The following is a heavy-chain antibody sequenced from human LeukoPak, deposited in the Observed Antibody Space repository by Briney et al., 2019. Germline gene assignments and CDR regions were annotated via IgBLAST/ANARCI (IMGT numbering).Heavy chain of an antibody. D-gene: IGHD2-2*03. CDR1: GGSISSGDYY. CDR3: ARAVGYCSSTSCYVRKSAYYFDY. V-gene: IGHV4-30-4*01. J-gene: IGHJ4*02. Sequence: SQTLSLTCTVSGGSISSGDYYWSWIRQPPGKGLEWIGYIYYSGSTYYNPSLKSRVTISVDTSKNQFSLKLSSVTAADTAAYYCARAVGYCSSTSCYVRKSAYYFDYWGQGTLVTVPS. CDR2: IYYSGST.